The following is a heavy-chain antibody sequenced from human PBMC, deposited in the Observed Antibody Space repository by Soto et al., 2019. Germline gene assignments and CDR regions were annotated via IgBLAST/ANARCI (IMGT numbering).Heavy chain of an antibody. CDR1: GGTFSSYA. D-gene: IGHD3-22*01. Sequence: SVKVSCKASGGTFSSYAISWVRQAPGQGLEWMGGIIPIFGTANYAQKFQGRVTITADESTSTAYMELSSLRSEDTAVYYCARTRGRYYDSSGYYYPLEVVKYYYYYGMDVWGQGTTVTVSS. V-gene: IGHV1-69*13. J-gene: IGHJ6*02. CDR2: IIPIFGTA. CDR3: ARTRGRYYDSSGYYYPLEVVKYYYYYGMDV.